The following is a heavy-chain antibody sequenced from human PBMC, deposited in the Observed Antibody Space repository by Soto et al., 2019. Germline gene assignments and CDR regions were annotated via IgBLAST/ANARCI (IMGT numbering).Heavy chain of an antibody. D-gene: IGHD6-25*01. Sequence: VQLLESGGGFVQPGGSLRLSCSASGFNFNMFAMTWVRQAPGKGLEWVSTISGGSHITYYADSHKGRFSISRDNSKNSLYLQMDSLRAEDTAIYYCAKNRVTIAALDSWGQGALVSVSS. J-gene: IGHJ4*02. CDR3: AKNRVTIAALDS. CDR2: ISGGSHIT. V-gene: IGHV3-23*01. CDR1: GFNFNMFA.